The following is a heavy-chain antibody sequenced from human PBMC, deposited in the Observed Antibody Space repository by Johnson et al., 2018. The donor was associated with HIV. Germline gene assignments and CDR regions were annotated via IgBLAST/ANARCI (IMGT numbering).Heavy chain of an antibody. D-gene: IGHD3-9*01. J-gene: IGHJ3*02. CDR3: ARAGDYDVLTGSLMKGAFDI. V-gene: IGHV3-7*01. CDR1: GFTFSSYW. CDR2: IKQDGSEK. Sequence: MQLVESGGGLVQPGGSLRLSCAASGFTFSSYWMSWVRQAPGKGLEWVANIKQDGSEKYYVDSVKGRFTISRDNAKNSLYLQMNSLRAEDTAVYYCARAGDYDVLTGSLMKGAFDIWGQGTMVTVSS.